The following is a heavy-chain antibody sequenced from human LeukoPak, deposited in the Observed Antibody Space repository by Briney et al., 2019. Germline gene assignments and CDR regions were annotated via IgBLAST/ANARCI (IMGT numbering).Heavy chain of an antibody. CDR3: ARHYGP. V-gene: IGHV4-39*01. J-gene: IGHJ5*02. D-gene: IGHD3-10*01. CDR1: GGSIRSSYYY. Sequence: PSETLSLTCTVSGGSIRSSYYYWGWVRQPPGKGLEWIGSIYDSGSTYYNPSLKSRVPISVDTSKNQFSLKLNSVTAADPAVYYCARHYGPWGQGTLVTVSS. CDR2: IYDSGST.